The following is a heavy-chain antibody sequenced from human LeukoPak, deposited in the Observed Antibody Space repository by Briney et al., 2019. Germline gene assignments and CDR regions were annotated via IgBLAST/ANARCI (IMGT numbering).Heavy chain of an antibody. D-gene: IGHD3-10*01. V-gene: IGHV1-69*13. J-gene: IGHJ4*02. CDR2: IVPIFGTA. CDR3: ARGEGYGSGGY. Sequence: SVKVSCTASGGTFSSYAISWVRQAPGQGLEWMGGIVPIFGTANYAQKFQGRVTITADVSTSTAYMELSSLRSEDTAVYYCARGEGYGSGGYWGQGTLVTVSS. CDR1: GGTFSSYA.